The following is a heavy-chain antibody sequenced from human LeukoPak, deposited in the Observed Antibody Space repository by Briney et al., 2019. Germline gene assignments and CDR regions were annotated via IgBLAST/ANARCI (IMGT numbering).Heavy chain of an antibody. CDR3: ARVGGQQLVLSSYYFDY. J-gene: IGHJ4*02. D-gene: IGHD6-13*01. Sequence: GGSLRLSCAASGFTFSSYSMNWVRQAPGKGLEWVSSISISSYIYYADSVKGRFTISRDNAKNSLNLQMNSLRAEDTAVYYCARVGGQQLVLSSYYFDYWGQGTLVTVSS. CDR1: GFTFSSYS. V-gene: IGHV3-21*01. CDR2: ISISSYI.